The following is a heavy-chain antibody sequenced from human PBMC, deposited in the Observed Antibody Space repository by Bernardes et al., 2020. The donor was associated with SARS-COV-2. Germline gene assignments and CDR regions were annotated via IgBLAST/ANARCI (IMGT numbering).Heavy chain of an antibody. Sequence: GSLSLSCSASGFTFSSYAMHWVRPAPGKGLEYVSAISSNGGSTYYADSVKGRFTISRDNSKNTLYLQMSSLRAEDTAVYYCVKGILEWGTYYDFWSGYSVGASRGMDVWGQGTTVTVSS. CDR2: ISSNGGST. CDR1: GFTFSSYA. CDR3: VKGILEWGTYYDFWSGYSVGASRGMDV. V-gene: IGHV3-64D*06. J-gene: IGHJ6*02. D-gene: IGHD3-3*01.